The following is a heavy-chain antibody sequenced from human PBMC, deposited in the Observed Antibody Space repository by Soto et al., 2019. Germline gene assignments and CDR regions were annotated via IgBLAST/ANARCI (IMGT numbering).Heavy chain of an antibody. J-gene: IGHJ4*02. V-gene: IGHV1-69*01. CDR2: IIPIFGTA. Sequence: QVQLVQSGAEVKKPGSSVKVSCKASGGTFSSYAISWVRQAPGQGLEWMGGIIPIFGTANYAQKFQGRVTITADETTSTAYMELSSLRSEDTAVYYYARLPEGYCSGGSCYFFDYWGQGTLVTVSS. CDR1: GGTFSSYA. CDR3: ARLPEGYCSGGSCYFFDY. D-gene: IGHD2-15*01.